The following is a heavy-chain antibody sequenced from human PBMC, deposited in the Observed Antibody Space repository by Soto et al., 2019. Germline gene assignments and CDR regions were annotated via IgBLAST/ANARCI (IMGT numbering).Heavy chain of an antibody. CDR3: VRGLTTVVPQRYFDY. V-gene: IGHV4-34*01. J-gene: IGHJ4*02. CDR1: GGSFSGYY. D-gene: IGHD4-17*01. Sequence: QVQLQQWGAGLLKPSETLSLTCAVYGGSFSGYYWSWIRQPPGKGLEWIGDINHRGSTKYNPSLKSRVTISPDTSKNQFSLKLNSVTAADPAVYYCVRGLTTVVPQRYFDYWGQGTLVTVSS. CDR2: INHRGST.